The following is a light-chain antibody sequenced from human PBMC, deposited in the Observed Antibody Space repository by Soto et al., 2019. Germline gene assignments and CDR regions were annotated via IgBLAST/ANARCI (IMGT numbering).Light chain of an antibody. Sequence: EIVLTQSPATLSLSPGEIATLSCRASQSVSSYLAWYQQKPGQAPRLLIYDASNRATGIPARFSGSGSGTDFTLTIISLEPEDFAVYYCQQRSNWPLRTFGQGTKVDI. CDR1: QSVSSY. J-gene: IGKJ1*01. V-gene: IGKV3-11*01. CDR3: QQRSNWPLRT. CDR2: DAS.